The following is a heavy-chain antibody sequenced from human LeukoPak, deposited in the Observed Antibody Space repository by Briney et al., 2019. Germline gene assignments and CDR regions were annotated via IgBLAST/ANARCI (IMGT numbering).Heavy chain of an antibody. J-gene: IGHJ4*02. Sequence: ASVKVSCKASGYTFTGYYMHWVRQAPGQGPEWMGWINPNSGGTNYAQKFQGRVTMTRDTSISTAYMELSRLRSDDTAVYYCARGAAAGRDPPDYWGQGTLVTVSS. CDR3: ARGAAAGRDPPDY. V-gene: IGHV1-2*02. D-gene: IGHD6-13*01. CDR2: INPNSGGT. CDR1: GYTFTGYY.